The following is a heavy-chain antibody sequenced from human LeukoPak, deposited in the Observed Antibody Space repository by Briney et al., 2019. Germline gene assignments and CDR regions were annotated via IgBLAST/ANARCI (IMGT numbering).Heavy chain of an antibody. CDR3: ASSLSPPDTMAGY. CDR1: GYTFTSYY. V-gene: IGHV1-46*01. J-gene: IGHJ4*02. CDR2: INPSGGST. D-gene: IGHD3-10*01. Sequence: ASVKVSCKASGYTFTSYYMHWVRQAPGQGLEWMGIINPSGGSTSYAQKFQGRVTMTRGMSTSTVYMELSSLRSEDTAVYYCASSLSPPDTMAGYWGQGTLVTVSS.